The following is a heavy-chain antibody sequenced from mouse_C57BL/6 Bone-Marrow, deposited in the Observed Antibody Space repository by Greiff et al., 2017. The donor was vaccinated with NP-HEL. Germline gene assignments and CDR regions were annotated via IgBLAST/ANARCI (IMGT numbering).Heavy chain of an antibody. CDR3: GYSSLFAY. D-gene: IGHD2-14*01. V-gene: IGHV1-82*01. CDR1: GYAFSSSW. J-gene: IGHJ3*01. CDR2: IYPGDGDT. Sequence: QVQLQQSGPELVKPGASVKISCKASGYAFSSSWMNWVKQRPGKGLEWIGRIYPGDGDTNYNGKFKGKATLTADKSSSTAYMQLSSLTSEDSAVYFCGYSSLFAYWGQGTLVTVSA.